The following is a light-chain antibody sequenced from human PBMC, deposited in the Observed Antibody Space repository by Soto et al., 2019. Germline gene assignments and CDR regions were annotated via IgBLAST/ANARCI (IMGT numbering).Light chain of an antibody. J-gene: IGKJ1*01. Sequence: EIVLTQSPATLSVSPGESATLSCRASQSVSSNLAWYQQKPGQAPRLLIYSASTRAGGIPARFSGSGSGTEFTLTISSLQSEDFAVYYCRQYGSSPGTFGQGTKVDI. CDR2: SAS. V-gene: IGKV3-15*01. CDR3: RQYGSSPGT. CDR1: QSVSSN.